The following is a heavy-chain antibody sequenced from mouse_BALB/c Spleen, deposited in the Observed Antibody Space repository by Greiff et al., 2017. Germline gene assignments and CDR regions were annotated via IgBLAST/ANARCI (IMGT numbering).Heavy chain of an antibody. J-gene: IGHJ2*01. CDR3: ARDLITTFPYFDY. Sequence: EVHLVESGGGLVQPGGSRKLSCAASGFTFSSFGMHWVRQAPEKGLEWVAYISSGSSTIYYADTVKGRFTISRDNPKNTLFLQMTSLRSEDTAMYYCARDLITTFPYFDYWGQGTTLTVSS. V-gene: IGHV5-17*02. CDR2: ISSGSSTI. CDR1: GFTFSSFG. D-gene: IGHD2-4*01.